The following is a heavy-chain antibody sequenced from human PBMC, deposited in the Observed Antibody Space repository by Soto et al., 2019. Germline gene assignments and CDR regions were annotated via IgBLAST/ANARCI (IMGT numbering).Heavy chain of an antibody. V-gene: IGHV3-21*01. D-gene: IGHD2-2*01. CDR2: ISSSTSYV. Sequence: GVSLRLSCSVSGFPFVGYGMTWVRQAPGKGLEWVSSISSSTSYVYYADSVKGRFSVSRDNAKKILYLEMYALRTEDTAVYYCARDPSEGRVGNWFESWGQGTLVTVSS. CDR3: ARDPSEGRVGNWFES. CDR1: GFPFVGYG. J-gene: IGHJ5*01.